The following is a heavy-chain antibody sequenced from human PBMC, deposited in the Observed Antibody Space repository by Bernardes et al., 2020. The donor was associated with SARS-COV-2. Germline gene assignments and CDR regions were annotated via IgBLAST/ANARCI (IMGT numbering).Heavy chain of an antibody. CDR1: GGSFSSHY. J-gene: IGHJ5*02. D-gene: IGHD3-3*01. V-gene: IGHV4-34*01. CDR2: INHSGSS. CDR3: ARGASFGFLSAYSFGRGGPFDP. Sequence: SETLSLTCAVYGGSFSSHYWAWIHQPPGRGLEWVGEINHSGSSTYNPSLKSRVTLSVDTSKMQFSLKLTSVNAADMAVYYCARGASFGFLSAYSFGRGGPFDPWGQGVLVTVAS.